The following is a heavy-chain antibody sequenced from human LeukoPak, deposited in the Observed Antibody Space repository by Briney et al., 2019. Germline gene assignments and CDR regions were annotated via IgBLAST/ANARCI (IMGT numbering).Heavy chain of an antibody. J-gene: IGHJ5*02. CDR1: GGTFSSYA. V-gene: IGHV1-69*13. CDR3: ARDNIIVATITNWFDP. CDR2: IIPIFGTA. Sequence: ASVKVSCKASGGTFSSYAISWVRQAPGQGLEWMGGIIPIFGTANHAQKFQGRVTITADESTSTAYMELSSLRSEDTAVYYCARDNIIVATITNWFDPWGQGTLVTVSS. D-gene: IGHD5-12*01.